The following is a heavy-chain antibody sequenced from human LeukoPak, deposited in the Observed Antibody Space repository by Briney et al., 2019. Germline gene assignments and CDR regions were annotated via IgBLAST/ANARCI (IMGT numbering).Heavy chain of an antibody. CDR1: GFTLSSYG. Sequence: QSGGSLRLSCAASGFTLSSYGMHWVRQAPGKGLEWVAFIRYDGSNKYYADSVKGRFTISRDNSKNTLYLQMNSLRAEDTAVYYCAKDQGYCSGGSCYENWFDPWGQGTLVTVSS. J-gene: IGHJ5*02. CDR2: IRYDGSNK. D-gene: IGHD2-15*01. CDR3: AKDQGYCSGGSCYENWFDP. V-gene: IGHV3-30*02.